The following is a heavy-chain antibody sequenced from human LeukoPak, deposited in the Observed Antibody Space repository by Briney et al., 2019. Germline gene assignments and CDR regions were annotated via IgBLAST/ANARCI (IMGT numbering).Heavy chain of an antibody. CDR3: ARDDSFYGSGSDYYFDY. J-gene: IGHJ4*02. Sequence: GGSLRLSCAASGFTFSSYEMNWVRQAPGKGLEWVSYISSSGSTIYYADSAKGRFTISRDNAKNSLYLQMNSLRAEDTAVYYCARDDSFYGSGSDYYFDYWGQGTLVTVSS. V-gene: IGHV3-48*03. CDR2: ISSSGSTI. CDR1: GFTFSSYE. D-gene: IGHD3-10*01.